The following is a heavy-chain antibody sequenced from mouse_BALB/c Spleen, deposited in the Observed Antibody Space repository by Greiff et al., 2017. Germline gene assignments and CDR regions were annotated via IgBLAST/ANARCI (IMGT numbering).Heavy chain of an antibody. J-gene: IGHJ2*01. CDR3: ERSNGDGRDYFDY. Sequence: EVQGVESGGGLVKPGGSLKLSCAASGFTFSSYTMSWVRRTPEKRLEWVATISSGGGNTYYPDSVKGRFTISRDNAKNNLYLQMSSRRSEDTGLYDGERSNGDGRDYFDYWGQGTTRTVAS. CDR1: GFTFSSYT. D-gene: IGHD4-1*02. CDR2: ISSGGGNT. V-gene: IGHV5-9*03.